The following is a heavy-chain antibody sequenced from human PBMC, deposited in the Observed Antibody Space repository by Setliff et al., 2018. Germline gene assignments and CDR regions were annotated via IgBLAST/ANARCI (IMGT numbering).Heavy chain of an antibody. J-gene: IGHJ4*02. Sequence: SETLSLTCTVSGGSIRSGSFYWSWIRQSAEKGLEWIGRVHASGSPNYNPSFKGRVTISLDTSTNQFSLNLNSVTAADTAVYYCAKVRYFDWFFENWGQGTLVTVSS. D-gene: IGHD3-9*01. V-gene: IGHV4-61*02. CDR1: GGSIRSGSFY. CDR2: VHASGSP. CDR3: AKVRYFDWFFEN.